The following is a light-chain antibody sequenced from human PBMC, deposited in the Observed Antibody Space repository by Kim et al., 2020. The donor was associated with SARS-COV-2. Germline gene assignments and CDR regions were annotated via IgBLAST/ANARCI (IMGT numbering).Light chain of an antibody. CDR2: AAS. V-gene: IGKV3-20*01. CDR3: QQSGGSPKYT. Sequence: PGERVTLSCSASQSVSSNSLAWYQQKRGQAPRLLRYAASSRATGIADRFSGSGSGTDCTLTISRLEPEDSAVYYCQQSGGSPKYTFGQGTRLEI. J-gene: IGKJ2*01. CDR1: QSVSSNS.